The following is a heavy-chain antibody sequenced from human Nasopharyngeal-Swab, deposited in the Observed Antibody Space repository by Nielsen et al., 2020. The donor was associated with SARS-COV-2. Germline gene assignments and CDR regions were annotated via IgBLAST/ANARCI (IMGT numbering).Heavy chain of an antibody. J-gene: IGHJ4*02. CDR3: ARDELLWFGEAWGRPFDY. Sequence: WIRQPPGKGLEWIGEIYHSGSTNYNPSLKSRVTISVDKSKNQFSLKLSSVTAADTAVYYCARDELLWFGEAWGRPFDYWGQGTLITVSS. D-gene: IGHD3-10*01. CDR2: IYHSGST. V-gene: IGHV4-4*02.